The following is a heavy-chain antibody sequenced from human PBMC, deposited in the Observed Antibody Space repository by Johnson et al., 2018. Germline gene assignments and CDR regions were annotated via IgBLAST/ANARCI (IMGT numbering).Heavy chain of an antibody. CDR1: GGSISRYY. J-gene: IGHJ6*02. V-gene: IGHV4-59*01. CDR3: ASGGMVGEYYGMDV. D-gene: IGHD1-26*01. CDR2: IYYTGDT. Sequence: QVQLQESGPGLMKPSETLSLTCTVSGGSISRYYWTWVRQPPGKGLEWVGHIYYTGDTSYNPSLKSRVTISVDTSKNQISLKLNSLTSAEPAVYYCASGGMVGEYYGMDVWGQGTTVTVSS.